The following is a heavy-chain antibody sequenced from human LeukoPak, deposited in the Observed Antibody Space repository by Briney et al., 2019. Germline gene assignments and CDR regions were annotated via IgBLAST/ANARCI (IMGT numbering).Heavy chain of an antibody. D-gene: IGHD2-21*02. CDR2: ISGSGRST. J-gene: IGHJ1*01. CDR1: GFTFSSYA. Sequence: GGSLRLSCAASGFTFSSYAMSWVRQAPGKGLEWVSAISGSGRSTYYADFVKGRFTISRDNSKNTLYLQMNSLRAEDTAVYYCANGCSSSGDCYSYHLPFQHWGQGTLVTVSS. CDR3: ANGCSSSGDCYSYHLPFQH. V-gene: IGHV3-23*01.